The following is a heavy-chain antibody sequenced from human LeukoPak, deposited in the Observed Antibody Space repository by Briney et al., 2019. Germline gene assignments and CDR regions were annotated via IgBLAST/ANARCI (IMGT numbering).Heavy chain of an antibody. D-gene: IGHD3-16*01. Sequence: GSLRLSCAASGFSFSNYGMNWVRQAPGKGLEWIGEINHSGSTNYNPSLKSRVTISVDTSKNQFSLKVSSVTAADTAVYYCARVKDPGGYYYYYYMDIWGKGNTVTVSS. CDR3: ARVKDPGGYYYYYYMDI. CDR1: GFSFSNYG. CDR2: INHSGST. J-gene: IGHJ6*03. V-gene: IGHV4-34*01.